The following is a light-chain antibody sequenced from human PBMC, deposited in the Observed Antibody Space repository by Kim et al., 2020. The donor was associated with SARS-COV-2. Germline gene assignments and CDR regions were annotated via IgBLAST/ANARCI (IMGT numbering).Light chain of an antibody. V-gene: IGLV1-47*01. J-gene: IGLJ2*01. CDR3: AAWDGSLSVRV. Sequence: QAVVTQPPSASGTPGQRVTISCSGSSSNVGTNYLNWYQQLPGTAPKLLISTNNQRPSGVPDRFSGSKSGTSASLAISGLRSEDEADYYCAAWDGSLSVRVFGGGTQLTVL. CDR2: TNN. CDR1: SSNVGTNY.